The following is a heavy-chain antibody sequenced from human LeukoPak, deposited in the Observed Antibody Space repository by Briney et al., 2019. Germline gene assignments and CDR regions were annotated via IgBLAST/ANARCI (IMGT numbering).Heavy chain of an antibody. J-gene: IGHJ3*02. Sequence: ASVKVSCKASGYTFTGSYLHWVRQAPGQGLEWMGWLNPNSGGTNYAQKFQGRVTMTRDKSIRTAYMELSRLTSDDTAVYYCARNIWFGESADAFDIWGQGTMVTVSS. D-gene: IGHD3-10*01. CDR1: GYTFTGSY. CDR3: ARNIWFGESADAFDI. V-gene: IGHV1-2*02. CDR2: LNPNSGGT.